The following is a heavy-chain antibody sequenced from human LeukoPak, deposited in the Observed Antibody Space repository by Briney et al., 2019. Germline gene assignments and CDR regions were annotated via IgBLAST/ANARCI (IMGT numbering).Heavy chain of an antibody. CDR3: ARAGPTVTNYFDY. Sequence: GGSLRLSCAASGFTFSSYEMNWVRQAPGKGLEWVSYISTTGTTIYYGDSVKGRFTISRDNAKNSLYLQMNSLRAEDTAVYYCARAGPTVTNYFDYWGQGSLVTISS. CDR1: GFTFSSYE. V-gene: IGHV3-48*03. CDR2: ISTTGTTI. J-gene: IGHJ4*02. D-gene: IGHD4-17*01.